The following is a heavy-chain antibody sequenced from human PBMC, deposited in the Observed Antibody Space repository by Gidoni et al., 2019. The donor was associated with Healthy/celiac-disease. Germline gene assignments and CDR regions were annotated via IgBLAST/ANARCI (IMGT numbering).Heavy chain of an antibody. CDR3: ASIYSNYVKYYYYGMDV. V-gene: IGHV3-21*01. J-gene: IGHJ6*02. D-gene: IGHD4-4*01. CDR2: ISSSSSYI. Sequence: ELQPLESGGGLVQPAASLRLPCAASAFTSRRSSMNWVRQAPGKGLEWVSSISSSSSYIYYADSVKGRFTISRDNAKNSLYLQMNSLRAEDTAVYYCASIYSNYVKYYYYGMDVWGQGTTVTVSS. CDR1: AFTSRRSS.